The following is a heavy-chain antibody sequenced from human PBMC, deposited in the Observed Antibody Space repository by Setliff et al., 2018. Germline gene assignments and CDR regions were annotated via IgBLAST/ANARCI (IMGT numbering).Heavy chain of an antibody. CDR3: ARTHCTTTSCFYFHY. D-gene: IGHD2-2*01. Sequence: TLSLTCTVYGASVTSFDYYWSWIRQPPGKGLEYIGHISHGVSTSYSPSLKSRLSISADTSKYQFSLKLTSVTAADTAVYYCARTHCTTTSCFYFHYWGQGTVVTVSS. CDR2: ISHGVST. CDR1: GASVTSFDYY. V-gene: IGHV4-30-4*01. J-gene: IGHJ4*02.